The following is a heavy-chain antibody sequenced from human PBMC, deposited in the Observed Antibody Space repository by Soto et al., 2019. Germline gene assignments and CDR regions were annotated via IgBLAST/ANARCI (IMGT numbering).Heavy chain of an antibody. CDR2: INTNTGNP. V-gene: IGHV7-4-1*01. D-gene: IGHD4-4*01. CDR1: GCTFTSYA. Sequence: ASVKVSCKASGCTFTSYAINWVRQAPGQGLEWMGWINTNTGNPTYAQGFTGRFVFSLDTSVSTAYLQICSLKAEDTAVYYCARSKMTTVTTSRRAYYYYGMDVWGQGTTVTVSS. J-gene: IGHJ6*02. CDR3: ARSKMTTVTTSRRAYYYYGMDV.